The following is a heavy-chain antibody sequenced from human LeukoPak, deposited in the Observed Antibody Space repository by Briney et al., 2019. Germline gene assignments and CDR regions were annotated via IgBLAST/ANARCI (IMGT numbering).Heavy chain of an antibody. V-gene: IGHV3-23*01. D-gene: IGHD2-15*01. CDR1: GFTFSSYA. Sequence: GGSLRLSYAASGFTFSSYAMSWVRQAPGKGLEWVSVISGSTYYADSVKGRFTISRDNSKNTLYLQMNSLRAEDTAVYYCARVTCSGGSCSNFDFWGQGTLVTVSS. CDR2: ISGST. J-gene: IGHJ4*02. CDR3: ARVTCSGGSCSNFDF.